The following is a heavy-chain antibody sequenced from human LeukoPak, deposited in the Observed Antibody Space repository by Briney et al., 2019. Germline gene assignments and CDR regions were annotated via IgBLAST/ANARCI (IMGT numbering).Heavy chain of an antibody. CDR2: ISGSGGST. CDR1: GFTFSSYA. CDR3: AKDRSGICSGGSCYSGGGGFFDY. Sequence: QSGGSPRIPCAASGFTFSSYAMSWVRQAPGKGLEWVSAISGSGGSTYYADSVKGRFTISRDNSKNTLYLQMNSLRAEDTAVYYCAKDRSGICSGGSCYSGGGGFFDYWGQGTLVTVSS. J-gene: IGHJ4*02. V-gene: IGHV3-23*01. D-gene: IGHD2-15*01.